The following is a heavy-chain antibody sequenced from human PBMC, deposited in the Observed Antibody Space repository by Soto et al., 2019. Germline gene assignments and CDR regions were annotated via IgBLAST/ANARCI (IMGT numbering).Heavy chain of an antibody. CDR2: ISGSGGST. D-gene: IGHD3-3*01. V-gene: IGHV3-23*01. J-gene: IGHJ6*02. Sequence: GGSLRLSCAASGFTFSSYAMSWVRQAPGKGLEWVSAISGSGGSTYYADSVKGRFTISRDNSKNTPYLQMNSLRAEDTAVYYCAKVRRYDFWSGYAKYYGMDVWGQGTTVTVSS. CDR3: AKVRRYDFWSGYAKYYGMDV. CDR1: GFTFSSYA.